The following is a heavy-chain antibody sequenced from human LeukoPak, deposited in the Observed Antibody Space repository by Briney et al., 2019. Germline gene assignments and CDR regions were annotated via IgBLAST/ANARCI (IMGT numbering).Heavy chain of an antibody. D-gene: IGHD2/OR15-2a*01. CDR2: FGISGII. J-gene: IGHJ4*02. CDR3: AGYGFYPY. Sequence: GGSLRLSCAASGFSVHTYDMHWVRQAPGEGPEWIAYFGISGIIYYADSARGRFTISRDSAKNSLFLQMNSLRVDDTAIYYCAGYGFYPYWGQGTPVIVSS. V-gene: IGHV3-48*01. CDR1: GFSVHTYD.